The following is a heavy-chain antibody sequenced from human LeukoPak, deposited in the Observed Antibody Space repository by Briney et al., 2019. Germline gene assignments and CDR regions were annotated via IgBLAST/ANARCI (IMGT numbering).Heavy chain of an antibody. J-gene: IGHJ4*02. CDR1: GGSISSSNW. V-gene: IGHV4-4*02. Sequence: SETLSLSCAVSGGSISSSNWWSWVRQPPGKGLEWIGEIYHSGSTNYNPSLKSRVTISVDKSTNQFSLKLSSVTTADTAVYYCARVYSRENYFDYWGQGTLVTVSS. CDR3: ARVYSRENYFDY. D-gene: IGHD5-18*01. CDR2: IYHSGST.